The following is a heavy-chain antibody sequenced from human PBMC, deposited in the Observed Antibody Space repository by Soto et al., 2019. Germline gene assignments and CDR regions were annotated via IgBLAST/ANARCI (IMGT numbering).Heavy chain of an antibody. D-gene: IGHD2-15*01. CDR1: GDSLNSGAYY. V-gene: IGHV4-61*08. J-gene: IGHJ4*02. CDR3: ARSWGGDGYSH. CDR2: IYHTGST. Sequence: QVQLLESGPGLVKPSETLSLTCDVSGDSLNSGAYYWTWIRQSPGRGLEWIGHIYHTGSTNYNPSLRSRLTISLDTSKNQFSLTLRSVNAVDTGVYCCARSWGGDGYSHWGQGTLVTVSS.